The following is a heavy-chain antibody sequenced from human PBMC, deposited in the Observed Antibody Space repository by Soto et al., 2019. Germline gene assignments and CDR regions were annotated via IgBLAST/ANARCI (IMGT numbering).Heavy chain of an antibody. CDR1: GYSFTSYW. CDR2: IYPGDSDT. CDR3: ASPRGSMVRGKGYYYGMDV. V-gene: IGHV5-51*01. Sequence: GESLKISCKGSGYSFTSYWIGWVRQMPGKGLEWMGIIYPGDSDTRYSPSFQGQVTISADKSISTAYLQWSSLKASDTAMYYCASPRGSMVRGKGYYYGMDVWGQGTTVTVSS. J-gene: IGHJ6*02. D-gene: IGHD3-10*01.